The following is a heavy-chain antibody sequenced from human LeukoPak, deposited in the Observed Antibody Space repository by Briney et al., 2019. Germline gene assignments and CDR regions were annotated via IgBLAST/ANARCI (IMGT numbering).Heavy chain of an antibody. CDR3: AKDLGVIIVPYAIDYYGLDV. CDR2: VSYDESNK. Sequence: GGSLRLSCAASGFTFSRHGMQWVRQAPGKGLEWVAAVSYDESNKYYADSVKGRFTISRDNSKNTLFLQMNSLRAEDTAVYYCAKDLGVIIVPYAIDYYGLDVWGQGTKVTVSS. V-gene: IGHV3-30*18. J-gene: IGHJ6*02. D-gene: IGHD2-2*01. CDR1: GFTFSRHG.